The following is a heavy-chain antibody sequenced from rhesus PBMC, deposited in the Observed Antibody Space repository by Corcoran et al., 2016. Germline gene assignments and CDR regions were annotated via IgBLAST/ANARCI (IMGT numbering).Heavy chain of an antibody. CDR3: ARDAHFWTGFYDGLDS. D-gene: IGHD3-3*01. CDR2: IRSGWNT. Sequence: QVKLQQWGEGLVKPSETLSLTCAVYGGSISGYYWSWIRQPPGKGLEWIGRIRSGWNTNYNPSLKSRVTSSIGTSKNQFSLKLSSVTAADTAVYYCARDAHFWTGFYDGLDSWGQGVVVTVSS. J-gene: IGHJ6*01. CDR1: GGSISGYY. V-gene: IGHV4-73*01.